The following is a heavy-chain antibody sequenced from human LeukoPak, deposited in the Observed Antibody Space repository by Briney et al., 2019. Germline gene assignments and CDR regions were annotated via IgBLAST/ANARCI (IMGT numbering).Heavy chain of an antibody. Sequence: GASVKVSCKASGGTFSSYAISWVRQAPGQGLEWMGRIIPILGIANYAQNFQGRVTITADKSTSTAYMELSSLRSEDTAVYYCARDPITMVRGVRPNSYYFDYWGQGTLVTVSS. D-gene: IGHD3-10*01. CDR3: ARDPITMVRGVRPNSYYFDY. V-gene: IGHV1-69*04. CDR1: GGTFSSYA. CDR2: IIPILGIA. J-gene: IGHJ4*02.